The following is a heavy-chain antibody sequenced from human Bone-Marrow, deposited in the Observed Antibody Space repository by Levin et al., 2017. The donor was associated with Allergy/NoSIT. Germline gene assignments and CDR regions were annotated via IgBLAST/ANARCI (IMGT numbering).Heavy chain of an antibody. CDR1: GYTFTSYG. Sequence: GASVKVSCKASGYTFTSYGISWVRQAPGQGLEWMGWISAYNGDTNFAQKVKGRVTMTTDTSTNTAYMELRSLRSDDTAVYYCARDTPCSTTNCYIHYYYGVDVWGQGTTVTVSS. CDR2: ISAYNGDT. V-gene: IGHV1-18*01. D-gene: IGHD2-2*02. CDR3: ARDTPCSTTNCYIHYYYGVDV. J-gene: IGHJ6*02.